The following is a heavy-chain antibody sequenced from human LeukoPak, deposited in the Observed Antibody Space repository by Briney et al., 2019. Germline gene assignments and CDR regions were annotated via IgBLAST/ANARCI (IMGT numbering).Heavy chain of an antibody. CDR1: GYTFTGYY. Sequence: ASVKVSCKASGYTFTGYYMHWVRQAPGQGLEWMGWINPNSGGPNYAQNFQGRVTMTRDTSISTAYMELSRLRSDDTAVYYCARAYDFWSGSFDYWGQGTLVTVSS. CDR2: INPNSGGP. J-gene: IGHJ4*02. CDR3: ARAYDFWSGSFDY. V-gene: IGHV1-2*02. D-gene: IGHD3-3*01.